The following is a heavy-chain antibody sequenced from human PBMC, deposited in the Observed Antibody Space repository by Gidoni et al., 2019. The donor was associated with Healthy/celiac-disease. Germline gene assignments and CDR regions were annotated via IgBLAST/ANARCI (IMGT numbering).Heavy chain of an antibody. V-gene: IGHV1-2*04. D-gene: IGHD4-4*01. CDR3: ARSPATVTTSYYYYYYMDV. CDR1: GYTVTGHY. CDR2: INPNSGGT. J-gene: IGHJ6*03. Sequence: QVQLVQSGAEVKKPGASVKVSCKAAGYTVTGHYMHWVRQAPGQGLEWMGWINPNSGGTNYAQKFQGWVTMTRDTSISTAYMELSRLRSDDTAVYYCARSPATVTTSYYYYYYMDVWGKGTTVTVSS.